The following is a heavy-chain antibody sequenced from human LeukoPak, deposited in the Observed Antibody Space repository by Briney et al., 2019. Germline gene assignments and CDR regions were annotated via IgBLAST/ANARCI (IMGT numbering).Heavy chain of an antibody. V-gene: IGHV1-18*01. CDR1: GYTFTSYG. Sequence: ASVKVSCKASGYTFTSYGISWVRQAPGQGLEWMGWISAYNGNTNYAQKLQGRVTMTTDTSTSTAYMELRSLRSDDTAVYYCARDSSGDAKRYYYYYMDVWGKGTTVTVSS. J-gene: IGHJ6*03. CDR3: ARDSSGDAKRYYYYYMDV. CDR2: ISAYNGNT. D-gene: IGHD6-19*01.